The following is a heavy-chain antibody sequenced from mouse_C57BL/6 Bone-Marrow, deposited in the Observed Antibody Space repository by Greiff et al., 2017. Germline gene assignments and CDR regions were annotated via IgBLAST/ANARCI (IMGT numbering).Heavy chain of an antibody. D-gene: IGHD3-3*01. J-gene: IGHJ2*01. V-gene: IGHV14-4*01. CDR1: GFNIKDDY. CDR3: TTGLPRDFDY. Sequence: VQLQQSGAELVRPGASVKLSCTASGFNIKDDYMHWVKQRPEQGLEWIGWIDPENGDTEYASKFQGKATITADTSSNTAYMQLSSLTSEDPAVYYCTTGLPRDFDYWGQGTTLTVSS. CDR2: IDPENGDT.